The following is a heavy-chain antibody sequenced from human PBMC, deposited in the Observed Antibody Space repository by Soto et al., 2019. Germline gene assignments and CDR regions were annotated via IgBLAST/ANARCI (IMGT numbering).Heavy chain of an antibody. CDR3: AADRKIVGTIGAFDF. D-gene: IGHD1-26*01. CDR1: GYTFTTYY. CDR2: ISPDGGRT. Sequence: GASVKVSCKASGYTFTTYYMHWVRQAPGQGLEWMGIISPDGGRTSYAQKFQGRVTMTRDTSTSTVYMELSSLRSEDTAVYFCAADRKIVGTIGAFDFWGQGTLVTVS. J-gene: IGHJ4*02. V-gene: IGHV1-46*01.